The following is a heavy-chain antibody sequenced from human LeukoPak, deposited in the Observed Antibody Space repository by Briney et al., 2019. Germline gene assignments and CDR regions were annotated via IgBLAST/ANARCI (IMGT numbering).Heavy chain of an antibody. D-gene: IGHD5-18*01. J-gene: IGHJ4*02. CDR1: GYTFTSYA. V-gene: IGHV7-4-1*02. CDR2: INTNTGNP. CDR3: ARDNRGTAMAPYYFDY. Sequence: ASVKVSCKASGYTFTSYAMNWVRQAPGQGLEWMGWINTNTGNPTYAQGFTGRFVFSLDTSVSTAYLQISSLKAEDTAVYYCARDNRGTAMAPYYFDYWGQGTLVTVSS.